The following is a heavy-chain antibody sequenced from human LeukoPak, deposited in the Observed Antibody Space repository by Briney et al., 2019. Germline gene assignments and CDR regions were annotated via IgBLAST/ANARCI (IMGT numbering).Heavy chain of an antibody. D-gene: IGHD3-3*01. CDR2: ILEDGTIQ. J-gene: IGHJ4*02. CDR1: GFTFRNYM. V-gene: IGHV3-30*04. Sequence: GGSLRLSCAASGFTFRNYMMRWVRQAPGKGLDWVAVILEDGTIQHYADSVKGRFTISRDNAKNTLYLQMNSLRAEDTAVYYCASDFWSGYYTPMGVNYWGQGTLVTVSS. CDR3: ASDFWSGYYTPMGVNY.